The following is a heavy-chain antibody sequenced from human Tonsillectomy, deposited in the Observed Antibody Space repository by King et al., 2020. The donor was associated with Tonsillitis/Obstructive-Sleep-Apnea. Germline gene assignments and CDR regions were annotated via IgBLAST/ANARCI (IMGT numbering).Heavy chain of an antibody. Sequence: QLVQSGGGLVKPGGSLRLSCAASGFTFSDHYMSWIRQAPGKGLEWISYITNNGNILYYADSVRGRFTISRDNAKNSLYLQMHSLRDDDTAVYYCARATPYYDFWSGSCDNWGQGILVTVSS. J-gene: IGHJ4*02. CDR3: ARATPYYDFWSGSCDN. CDR1: GFTFSDHY. D-gene: IGHD3-3*01. CDR2: ITNNGNIL. V-gene: IGHV3-11*01.